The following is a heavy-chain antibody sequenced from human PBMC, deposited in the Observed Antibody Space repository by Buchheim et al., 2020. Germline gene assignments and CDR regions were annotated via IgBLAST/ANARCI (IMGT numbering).Heavy chain of an antibody. CDR1: GFSLSTSGVG. D-gene: IGHD4/OR15-4a*01. CDR2: IYWDDDK. J-gene: IGHJ4*02. V-gene: IGHV2-5*02. Sequence: QITLKESGPTLMKPTQTLTLTCTFSGFSLSTSGVGVGWIRQPPGKALEWLALIYWDDDKRYSPSLKSRLTITKDTSKNQVVLTMTNMDPVDTATYYCAHRGPIREYSYGATFDYWGQGTL. CDR3: AHRGPIREYSYGATFDY.